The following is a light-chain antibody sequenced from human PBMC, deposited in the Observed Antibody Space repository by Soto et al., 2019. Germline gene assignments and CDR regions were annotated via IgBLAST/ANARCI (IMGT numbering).Light chain of an antibody. J-gene: IGKJ5*01. CDR1: QGISSD. CDR3: QQLNSFPIT. CDR2: AAS. Sequence: DIQLTQSPSFLSASVGDRVTITCRASQGISSDLAWYQQKPWKAPKLLIYAASTLQSGVPSRFSGSGSGTECPLTNSSLQPEDFATNYRQQLNSFPITYVQGTRLEIK. V-gene: IGKV1-9*01.